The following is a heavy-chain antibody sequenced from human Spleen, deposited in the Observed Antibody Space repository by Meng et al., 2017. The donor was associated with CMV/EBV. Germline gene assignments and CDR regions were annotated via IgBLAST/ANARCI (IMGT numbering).Heavy chain of an antibody. J-gene: IGHJ4*02. CDR2: ISSSGSTI. D-gene: IGHD1-26*01. CDR1: GFTFSSYE. CDR3: ARGEVGPYGNFDY. Sequence: GGSLRLSCAASGFTFSSYEVNWVRQAPGKGLEWVSYISSSGSTIYYADSVKGRFTISRDNAKNSLYLQMNSLRAEDTAVYYCARGEVGPYGNFDYWGQGTLVTVSS. V-gene: IGHV3-48*03.